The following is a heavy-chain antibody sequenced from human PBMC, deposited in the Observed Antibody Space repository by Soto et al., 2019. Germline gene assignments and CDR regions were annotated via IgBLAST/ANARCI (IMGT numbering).Heavy chain of an antibody. Sequence: GGSLRLSCAASGFPFTSYSMNWVRPAPGKGPEWVSYISSSTTIIYYADSVKGRFTISRDNARNSLYLQINSLRAEDTAVYYCARRGLFESGGIDYWGQGALVTVSS. CDR3: ARRGLFESGGIDY. D-gene: IGHD3-10*01. CDR2: ISSSTTII. V-gene: IGHV3-48*01. CDR1: GFPFTSYS. J-gene: IGHJ4*02.